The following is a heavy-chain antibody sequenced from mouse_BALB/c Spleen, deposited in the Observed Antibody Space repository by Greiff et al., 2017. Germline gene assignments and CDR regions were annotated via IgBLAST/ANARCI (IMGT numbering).Heavy chain of an antibody. CDR1: GFSLTSYG. J-gene: IGHJ4*01. D-gene: IGHD2-1*01. CDR3: ARLYGNYGGGAMDY. CDR2: IWSGGST. V-gene: IGHV2-2*02. Sequence: QVHVKQSGPGLVQPSQSLSITCTVSGFSLTSYGVHWVRQSPGKGLEWLGVIWSGGSTDYNAAFISRLSISKDNSKSQVFFKMNSLQANDTAIYYCARLYGNYGGGAMDYWGQGTSVTVSS.